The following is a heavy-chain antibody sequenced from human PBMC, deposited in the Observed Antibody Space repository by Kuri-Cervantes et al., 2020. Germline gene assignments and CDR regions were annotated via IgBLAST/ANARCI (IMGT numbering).Heavy chain of an antibody. D-gene: IGHD2-15*01. V-gene: IGHV3-23*01. CDR3: AKVRSALPDDY. Sequence: LSLTCAASGFTFSSYAMSWVRQAPGKGLEWVSAISGSGGSTYYADSVKGRFTISRDNSKNTLYLRMNSLRAEDTAVYYCAKVRSALPDDYWGQGTLVTVSS. CDR2: ISGSGGST. J-gene: IGHJ4*02. CDR1: GFTFSSYA.